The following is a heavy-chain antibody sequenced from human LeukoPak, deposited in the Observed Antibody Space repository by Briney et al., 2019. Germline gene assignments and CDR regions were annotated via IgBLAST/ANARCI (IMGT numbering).Heavy chain of an antibody. CDR2: IYPRDSDT. CDR1: GYIFTNYW. Sequence: PGESLKISCKASGYIFTNYWVGWVRQMPGKGLEWMGIIYPRDSDTRYSPSFQGQVTVSADKSISTAYLQWNTLEASDTAMHYCARRQYSGYDFDFWGQGTLVTVSS. D-gene: IGHD5-12*01. CDR3: ARRQYSGYDFDF. V-gene: IGHV5-51*01. J-gene: IGHJ4*02.